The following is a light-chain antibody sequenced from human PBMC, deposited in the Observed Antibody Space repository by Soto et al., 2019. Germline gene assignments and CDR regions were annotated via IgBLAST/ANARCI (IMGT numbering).Light chain of an antibody. CDR3: QQYKSWPRGT. Sequence: EIMMTQSPGTLSVSPGEGATLSCTASQSVNLNLAWYQQKPGQPPRLLLYGASTRATGIPVRFRGSGSGTGFPLTIRSPQAENSAVYYCQQYKSWPRGTFGPGTKVEIK. V-gene: IGKV3-15*01. J-gene: IGKJ3*01. CDR1: QSVNLN. CDR2: GAS.